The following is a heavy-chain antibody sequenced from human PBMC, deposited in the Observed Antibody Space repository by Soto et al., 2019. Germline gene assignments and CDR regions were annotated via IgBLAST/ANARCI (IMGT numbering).Heavy chain of an antibody. Sequence: QVQLVESGGGVVQPGGSLRLSCVVSGLTFSDYGFHWVRQAPGKGLDWVAAISYDGSFVYYADSVRGRFTISRDNSRNTLDLQMNTLRHEDTAVYYCAKERGRNRHFAMDVWGQGTSVTVSS. CDR1: GLTFSDYG. V-gene: IGHV3-30*18. CDR2: ISYDGSFV. D-gene: IGHD1-26*01. J-gene: IGHJ6*02. CDR3: AKERGRNRHFAMDV.